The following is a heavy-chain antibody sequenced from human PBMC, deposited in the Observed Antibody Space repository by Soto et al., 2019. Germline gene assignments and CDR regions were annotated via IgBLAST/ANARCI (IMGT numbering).Heavy chain of an antibody. CDR3: ARLWSEREPNFDY. J-gene: IGHJ4*02. CDR1: GYTFSDSA. Sequence: EVQLVESGGGLVQPGGSLKLSCAASGYTFSDSAMHWVRQASGKGLEWVGRIRSKANSYATVYAASMKGRFTISRDDSKNTAYLQMNSLKTEDTAVYYCARLWSEREPNFDYWGQGTLVSFSS. D-gene: IGHD1-26*01. V-gene: IGHV3-73*02. CDR2: IRSKANSYAT.